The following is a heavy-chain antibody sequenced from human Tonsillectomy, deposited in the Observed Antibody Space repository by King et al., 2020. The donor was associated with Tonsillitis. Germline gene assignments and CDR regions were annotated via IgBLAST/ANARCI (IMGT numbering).Heavy chain of an antibody. CDR2: VFWSGSD. CDR1: GASVQNPDHF. V-gene: IGHV4-39*01. CDR3: ARRQGYGWQFKGPFDK. Sequence: QLQESGPGLVRPSETLSLTCTVSGASVQNPDHFWGWLRQPPGEGLEWIGTVFWSGSDEYNSSLRRRARISINTALDQFSLKLTSVTVADTATYFCARRQGYGWQFKGPFDKWGPGTLVVVSS. D-gene: IGHD5-12*01. J-gene: IGHJ4*02.